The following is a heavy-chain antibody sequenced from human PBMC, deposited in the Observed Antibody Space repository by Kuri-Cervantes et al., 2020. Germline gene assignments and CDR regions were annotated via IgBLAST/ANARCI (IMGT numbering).Heavy chain of an antibody. CDR3: AKDLGRFLEWFAALGYYYYYGMDV. V-gene: IGHV3-23*01. D-gene: IGHD3-3*01. CDR2: IGGRDGRT. J-gene: IGHJ6*02. Sequence: GESLKISCAASGFTFSDYAMNWVRQAPGKGLEWVSTIGGRDGRTKYADSVRGRFTVSRDNSKHTLYLQMNSLRAEDTAVYYCAKDLGRFLEWFAALGYYYYYGMDVWGQGTTVTVSS. CDR1: GFTFSDYA.